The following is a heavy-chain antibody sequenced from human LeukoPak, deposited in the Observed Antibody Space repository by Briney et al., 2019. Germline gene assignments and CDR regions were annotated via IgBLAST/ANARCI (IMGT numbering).Heavy chain of an antibody. CDR1: GFTFTGHS. V-gene: IGHV3-7*01. CDR2: IKQDGSEK. Sequence: GGSLRLSCVASGFTFTGHSMHWVHQAPGKGLEWVANIKQDGSEKYYVDSVKGRFTISRDNAKNSLYLQMNSLRAEDTAVYYCARSPIRWFGELLLAFDYWGQGTLVTVSS. D-gene: IGHD3-10*01. CDR3: ARSPIRWFGELLLAFDY. J-gene: IGHJ4*02.